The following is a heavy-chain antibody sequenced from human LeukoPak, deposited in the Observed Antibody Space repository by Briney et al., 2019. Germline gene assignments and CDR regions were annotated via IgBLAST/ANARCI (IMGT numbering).Heavy chain of an antibody. CDR2: INPNSGGT. CDR3: ARANQPAPGTTGAFDY. CDR1: GYTFTGYY. J-gene: IGHJ4*02. Sequence: ASVKVSCKASGYTFTGYYMHWVRQAPGQGLEWMGWINPNSGGTNYAQKFQGRVTMTRDTSISTAYMELSRLRSDDTAVYYCARANQPAPGTTGAFDYWGQGTLVTVPS. V-gene: IGHV1-2*02. D-gene: IGHD1-1*01.